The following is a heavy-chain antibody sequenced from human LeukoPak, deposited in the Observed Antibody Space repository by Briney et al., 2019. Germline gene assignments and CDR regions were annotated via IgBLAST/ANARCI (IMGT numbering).Heavy chain of an antibody. J-gene: IGHJ4*02. CDR3: ARDWFNDY. D-gene: IGHD3-9*01. V-gene: IGHV3-23*01. CDR1: GFTFSGDA. Sequence: GGSLRLSCIASGFTFSGDAMNWIRQVPGKGLEWVSAISGSGAHTSYADSVKGRFTISRDNFNDTLYLQMNSLRVDDTAIYYCARDWFNDYWGQGTLVTVSS. CDR2: ISGSGAHT.